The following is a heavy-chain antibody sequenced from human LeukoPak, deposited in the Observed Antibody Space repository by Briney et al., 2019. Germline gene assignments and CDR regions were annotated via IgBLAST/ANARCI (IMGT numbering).Heavy chain of an antibody. J-gene: IGHJ4*02. Sequence: PSETLSLTCTVSGGSISSYYWSWIRQPPGKGLEWIGYIYYSGSTYYNPSLNSRVTISVDTSKNQFSLKLNSVTAADTAVYYCARRRPYYYGSGSYYIDYWGQGTLVTVSS. D-gene: IGHD3-10*01. CDR1: GGSISSYY. CDR3: ARRRPYYYGSGSYYIDY. V-gene: IGHV4-59*04. CDR2: IYYSGST.